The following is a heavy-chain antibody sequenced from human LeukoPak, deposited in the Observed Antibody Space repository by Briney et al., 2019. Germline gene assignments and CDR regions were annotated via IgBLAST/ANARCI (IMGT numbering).Heavy chain of an antibody. CDR1: RFTFSSYA. V-gene: IGHV3-30*04. Sequence: PGGSLRLSCEASRFTFSSYAMHWVRQAPGKGLERVAVISYDGSNKYYADSVKGRFTISRDNSKNTLYLQINSLRAEDTAVYYCARASMVLYYFDYWGQGTLVTVSS. CDR3: ARASMVLYYFDY. D-gene: IGHD2/OR15-2a*01. J-gene: IGHJ4*02. CDR2: ISYDGSNK.